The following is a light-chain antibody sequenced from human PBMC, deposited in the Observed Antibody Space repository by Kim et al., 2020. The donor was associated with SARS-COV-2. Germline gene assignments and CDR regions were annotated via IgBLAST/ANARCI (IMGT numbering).Light chain of an antibody. CDR2: DVS. J-gene: IGLJ3*02. V-gene: IGLV2-14*01. CDR1: SSDVGGYNY. Sequence: LTQPASVSGSPGQSITISCTGTSSDVGGYNYVSWYQQHPGKAPKLMIYDVSKRPSGVSNRFSGSKSGNTASLTISGLQAEDEADYYCSSYTSSSPWVFGGGTQLTVL. CDR3: SSYTSSSPWV.